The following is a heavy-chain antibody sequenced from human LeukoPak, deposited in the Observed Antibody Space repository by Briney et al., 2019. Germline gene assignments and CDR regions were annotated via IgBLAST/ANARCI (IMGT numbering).Heavy chain of an antibody. J-gene: IGHJ6*03. V-gene: IGHV3-30*01. D-gene: IGHD1-14*01. CDR2: ISYDGSNK. Sequence: PGRSLRLSCAASGFTFGSYAMHWVRQAPGKGLEWVAVISYDGSNKYYADSVKGRFTISRDNSKNTLYLQMNSLRAEDTAVYYCARTGPHMDVWGKGTTVTVSS. CDR1: GFTFGSYA. CDR3: ARTGPHMDV.